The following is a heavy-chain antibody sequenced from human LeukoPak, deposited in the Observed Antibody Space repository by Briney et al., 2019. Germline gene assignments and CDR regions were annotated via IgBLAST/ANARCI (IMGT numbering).Heavy chain of an antibody. CDR2: IKQDGSEK. J-gene: IGHJ6*03. Sequence: GGSLRLSCAASGFTFSSYWMSWVRQAPGKGLEWVANIKQDGSEKYYVDSVKGRFTISRDNSKNTLYLQMNSLRAEGTAVYYCAKSFNDFWSGYKYYYYYYYMDVWGKGTTVTVSS. CDR1: GFTFSSYW. CDR3: AKSFNDFWSGYKYYYYYYYMDV. D-gene: IGHD3-3*01. V-gene: IGHV3-7*03.